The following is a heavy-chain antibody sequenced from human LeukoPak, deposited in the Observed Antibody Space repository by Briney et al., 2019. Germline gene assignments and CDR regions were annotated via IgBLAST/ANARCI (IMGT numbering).Heavy chain of an antibody. CDR3: ARTLYDSSGYYYGYEGF. V-gene: IGHV1-69*05. CDR1: GGTSSSYA. Sequence: ASVKVSCKASGGTSSSYAISWVRQAPGQGLEWMGRIIPIFGTANYAQKFQGRVTITTDESTSTAYMELSSLRSEDTAVYYCARTLYDSSGYYYGYEGFWGQGTLVTVSS. CDR2: IIPIFGTA. J-gene: IGHJ4*02. D-gene: IGHD3-22*01.